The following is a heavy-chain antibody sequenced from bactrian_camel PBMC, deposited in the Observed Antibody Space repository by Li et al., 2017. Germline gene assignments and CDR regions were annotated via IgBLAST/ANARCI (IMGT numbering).Heavy chain of an antibody. CDR3: ATDSSLYWYGSFGH. CDR1: GFTFVGYA. CDR2: INSGGGST. J-gene: IGHJ6*01. V-gene: IGHV3S40*01. Sequence: VQLVESGGGLVQPGGSLRLTCAASGFTFVGYAMSWVRQAPGKGLEWVSTINSGGGSTGYADSVKDRFTISRDNAKNTVYLQMNSLKSEDTALYYCATDSSLYWYGSFGHWGQGTQVTVS. D-gene: IGHD6*01.